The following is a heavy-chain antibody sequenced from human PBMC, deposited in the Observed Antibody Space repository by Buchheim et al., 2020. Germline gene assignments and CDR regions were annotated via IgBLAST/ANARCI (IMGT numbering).Heavy chain of an antibody. Sequence: QVQLVESGGGVVQPGRSLRLSCAASGFTFSSYAMHWVRQAPGKGLEWVAVISYDGSNKYYADSVKGRFTISRDNPKNTLYPQMNSLRAEDTAVYYCARADDSSGSTFDYWGQGTL. D-gene: IGHD3-22*01. CDR3: ARADDSSGSTFDY. CDR2: ISYDGSNK. V-gene: IGHV3-30-3*01. CDR1: GFTFSSYA. J-gene: IGHJ4*02.